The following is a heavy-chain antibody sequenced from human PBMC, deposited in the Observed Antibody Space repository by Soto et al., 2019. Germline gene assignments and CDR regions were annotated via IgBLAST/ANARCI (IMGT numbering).Heavy chain of an antibody. J-gene: IGHJ6*02. CDR3: ARGGHSNNYYYYGMDV. Sequence: SVKVSCNASGGTFSSYAISWVRQAPGQGLEWMGGIIPIFGTANYAQKFQGRVTITADESTSTAYMELSSLRSEDTAVYYCARGGHSNNYYYYGMDVWGQGTTVTVSS. CDR1: GGTFSSYA. CDR2: IIPIFGTA. V-gene: IGHV1-69*13.